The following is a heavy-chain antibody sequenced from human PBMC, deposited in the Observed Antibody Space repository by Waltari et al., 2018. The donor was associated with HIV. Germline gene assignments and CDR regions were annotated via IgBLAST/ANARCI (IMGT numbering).Heavy chain of an antibody. CDR2: ISNSGVTT. J-gene: IGHJ3*01. CDR3: AKDKGVEVPLEV. D-gene: IGHD2-2*01. Sequence: EVQLVESGGGLVQPGGSLRLSCPASGFTFNIYSMRGVRQVPGKVVGWVSAISNSGVTTYYADYVQGRFTITRDNSKNTLYLQMNSLRVEDTAVYYSAKDKGVEVPLEVWGQGTMVTVSS. CDR1: GFTFNIYS. V-gene: IGHV3-23*04.